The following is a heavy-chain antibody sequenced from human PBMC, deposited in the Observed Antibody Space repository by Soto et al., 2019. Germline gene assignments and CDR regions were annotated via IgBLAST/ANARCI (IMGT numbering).Heavy chain of an antibody. V-gene: IGHV1-69*13. Sequence: SVKVSCKASRVAFNKFIVTWVRQAPGLGLEWVGGIIPVFGTANYAQKFQGRVTITADESTSTSYMEVNNLRSEDTAMYYCAKVRYSSPMGYYYGMDVWGQGATVTVSS. J-gene: IGHJ6*02. D-gene: IGHD2-2*01. CDR3: AKVRYSSPMGYYYGMDV. CDR1: RVAFNKFI. CDR2: IIPVFGTA.